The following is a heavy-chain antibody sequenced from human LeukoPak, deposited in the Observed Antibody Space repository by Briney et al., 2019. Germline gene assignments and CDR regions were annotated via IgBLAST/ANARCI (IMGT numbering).Heavy chain of an antibody. D-gene: IGHD6-13*01. J-gene: IGHJ4*02. CDR3: AKGSLGSWYYFDY. V-gene: IGHV3-23*01. CDR1: GFTFSDYT. CDR2: ISGSGGRT. Sequence: GGSLRLSCAASGFTFSDYTIAWVRQAPGKGLEWVSAISGSGGRTYYADSVKGRFTISRDNSKNTLYLQMNNLRAEDTAVYYCAKGSLGSWYYFDYWGQGTLVTVSS.